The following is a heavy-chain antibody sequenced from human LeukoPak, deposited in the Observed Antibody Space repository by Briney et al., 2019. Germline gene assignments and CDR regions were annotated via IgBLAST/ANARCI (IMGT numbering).Heavy chain of an antibody. Sequence: GGSLRLSCAASGFTFSSYAMSWVRQAPGKGLEWVSAISGSGGSTYYADSVKGRFTISRDNSKNTLYLQMNSLRAEDTAVYYCAKNMVRWLLLPLDGMDVWGQGTTVTVSS. D-gene: IGHD2-15*01. CDR2: ISGSGGST. CDR3: AKNMVRWLLLPLDGMDV. CDR1: GFTFSSYA. J-gene: IGHJ6*02. V-gene: IGHV3-23*01.